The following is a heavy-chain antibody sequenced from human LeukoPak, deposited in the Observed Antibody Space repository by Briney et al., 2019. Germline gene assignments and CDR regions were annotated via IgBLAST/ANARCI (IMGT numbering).Heavy chain of an antibody. CDR2: ISSSSNKI. J-gene: IGHJ4*02. V-gene: IGHV3-48*02. CDR3: ARSDLRFLELLDY. D-gene: IGHD3-3*01. Sequence: PGGSLRLSCAASGFTFSGYSMNWVRQAPGKGLEWVSYISSSSNKIYYADSVKGRFITTRDNAKNSLYLQMNSLRDGDTAVYYCARSDLRFLELLDYWGQGTLVTVSS. CDR1: GFTFSGYS.